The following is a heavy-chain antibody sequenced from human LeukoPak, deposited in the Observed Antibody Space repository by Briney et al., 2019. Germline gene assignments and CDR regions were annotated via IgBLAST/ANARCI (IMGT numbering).Heavy chain of an antibody. J-gene: IGHJ5*02. Sequence: SETLSLTCAVSGGSISSGGYSWSWIRQPPGKGLEWIGYIYYSGSTYYNPTLQSRVTISADTSKNQFSLRLSSVTAADTAVYYCAKITPGDYARERFNWFDPWGQGTLVTVSS. CDR3: AKITPGDYARERFNWFDP. D-gene: IGHD4-17*01. V-gene: IGHV4-30-4*07. CDR1: GGSISSGGYS. CDR2: IYYSGST.